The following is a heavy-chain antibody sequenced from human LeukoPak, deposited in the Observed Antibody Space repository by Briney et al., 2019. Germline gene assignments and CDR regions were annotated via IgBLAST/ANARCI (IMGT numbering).Heavy chain of an antibody. J-gene: IGHJ4*02. CDR1: GFTFSSYW. D-gene: IGHD3-22*01. Sequence: GGSLRLSCAASGFTFSSYWMAWVRQAPGKGLEWVANVKQDGSETYYVESVKGRLTISRDNAKNSLYLQMNSLRAEDTAVYYCARDPYDSSGYYDYWGQGTLVTVSS. V-gene: IGHV3-7*01. CDR2: VKQDGSET. CDR3: ARDPYDSSGYYDY.